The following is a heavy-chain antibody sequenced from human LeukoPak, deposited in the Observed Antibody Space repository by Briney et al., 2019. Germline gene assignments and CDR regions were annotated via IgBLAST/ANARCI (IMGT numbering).Heavy chain of an antibody. D-gene: IGHD3-10*01. CDR2: FDPADGET. CDR1: GYTLTELS. CDR3: ATPRRNMVRGVIITQGPFDP. J-gene: IGHJ5*02. Sequence: ASVKVSCKVSGYTLTELSMHWVRQAPGKGLEWMGGFDPADGETIYAQKFQGRVTMTEDTSTDTAYMELSSMRSEDTAVYYCATPRRNMVRGVIITQGPFDPWGQGTLVTVSS. V-gene: IGHV1-24*01.